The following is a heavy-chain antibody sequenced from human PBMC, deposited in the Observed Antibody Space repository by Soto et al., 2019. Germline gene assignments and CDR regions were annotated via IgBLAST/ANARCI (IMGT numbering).Heavy chain of an antibody. J-gene: IGHJ6*02. CDR3: ARLIVGGTKIYGMDV. D-gene: IGHD1-26*01. Sequence: GESLKISCKGSGYSFTNYWISWVRQMPGKGLEWMGRIDPSDSYTNYSPSFQGHVTISADKSISTAYLQWSSLKASDTAMYYCARLIVGGTKIYGMDVWGQGPTVTVSS. CDR1: GYSFTNYW. V-gene: IGHV5-10-1*01. CDR2: IDPSDSYT.